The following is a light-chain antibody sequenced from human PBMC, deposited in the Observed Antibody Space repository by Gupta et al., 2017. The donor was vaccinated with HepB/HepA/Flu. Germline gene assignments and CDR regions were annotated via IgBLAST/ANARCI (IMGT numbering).Light chain of an antibody. V-gene: IGKV3-20*01. CDR2: DAA. CDR1: QTVTNNY. CDR3: QNYGTSTRK. Sequence: EIVLPQSPGTLSLSPGERATLSCRASQTVTNNYLAWYQQRPGQTPRLLIYDAATRATAFPDRFSASGSGTDFTLTISSLEPEDFSVYYCQNYGTSTRKFGQGTKLEIK. J-gene: IGKJ2*01.